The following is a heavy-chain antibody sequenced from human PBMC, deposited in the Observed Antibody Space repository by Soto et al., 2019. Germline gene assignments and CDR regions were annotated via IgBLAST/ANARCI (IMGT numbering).Heavy chain of an antibody. D-gene: IGHD2-15*01. CDR1: GYTFTSYA. CDR2: INAGNGNT. J-gene: IGHJ5*02. Sequence: QVQLVQSGAEVKKPGASVKVSCKASGYTFTSYAMHWVRQAPGQRLEWMGWINAGNGNTKYSQKFQGRVTITRETSASTAYMELSSLRSEDTAVYYCARKDGHNWFDPWGQGTLVTVSS. CDR3: ARKDGHNWFDP. V-gene: IGHV1-3*01.